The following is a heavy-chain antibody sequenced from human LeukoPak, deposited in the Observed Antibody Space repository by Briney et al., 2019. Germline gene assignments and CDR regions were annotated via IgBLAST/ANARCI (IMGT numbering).Heavy chain of an antibody. J-gene: IGHJ4*02. D-gene: IGHD3-10*01. CDR1: GGSISSSSYY. Sequence: PSEPLSLTCTVSGGSISSSSYYWGWIRQPPGKGLEWIGSIYYSGSTYYNPSLKSRVTISVDTSKNQFSLKLSSVTAADTAVYYCARDRHCYGSGSPHPPSNDYWGQGTLVTVSS. V-gene: IGHV4-39*07. CDR3: ARDRHCYGSGSPHPPSNDY. CDR2: IYYSGST.